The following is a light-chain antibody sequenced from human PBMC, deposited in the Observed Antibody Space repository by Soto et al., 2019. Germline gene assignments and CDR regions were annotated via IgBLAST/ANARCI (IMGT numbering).Light chain of an antibody. CDR3: QQANNWPPIT. CDR2: YAS. V-gene: IGKV3-15*01. CDR1: QSASNN. Sequence: EIMMTQSPATLSVSPGERATLSCRASQSASNNVAWYQQKPGQAPRLLIYYASTRATGIPARFSGSGSGTEFTLTISTLQSDDFALYYCQQANNWPPITFGQGTRLEIK. J-gene: IGKJ5*01.